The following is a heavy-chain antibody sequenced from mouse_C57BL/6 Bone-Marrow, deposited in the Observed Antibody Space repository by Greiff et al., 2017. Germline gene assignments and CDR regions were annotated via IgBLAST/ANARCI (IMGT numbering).Heavy chain of an antibody. D-gene: IGHD1-1*01. CDR3: TRDHYGSSDLAWFAY. V-gene: IGHV5-9-1*02. J-gene: IGHJ3*01. Sequence: EVKLEESGEGLVKPGGSLKLSCAASGFTFSSYAMSWVRQTPEKRLEWVAYISSGGDYIYYADTVKGRFTISRDNARNTLYLQMSSLKSEDTAMYYCTRDHYGSSDLAWFAYWGQGTLVTVSA. CDR2: ISSGGDYI. CDR1: GFTFSSYA.